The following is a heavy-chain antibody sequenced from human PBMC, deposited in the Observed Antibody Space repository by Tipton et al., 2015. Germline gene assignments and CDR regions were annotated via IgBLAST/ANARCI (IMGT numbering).Heavy chain of an antibody. CDR2: IFYGGST. CDR1: DDSINKNRYY. Sequence: TLSLTCTVSDDSINKNRYYWGWIRQPPGEGLDWIGSIFYGGSTYYNPSLRGRVTISLDKSKKEFTLNLTSATVTDTAVYYCARLRSMSLGVVREGSDCWGQGTLVTVSS. D-gene: IGHD3-16*01. J-gene: IGHJ4*02. CDR3: ARLRSMSLGVVREGSDC. V-gene: IGHV4-39*01.